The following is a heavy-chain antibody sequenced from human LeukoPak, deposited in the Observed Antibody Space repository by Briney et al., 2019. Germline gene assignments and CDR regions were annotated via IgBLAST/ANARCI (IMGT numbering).Heavy chain of an antibody. J-gene: IGHJ6*03. Sequence: PGRSLRLSCSVSGFTFTSYAMHWVRQAPGKGLEWAAVISSDGSLQYYADSGRGRFTISRDNSRNTLYLQMNGLRRDDTPVYYCAKVALPVFNYSYYYTDVGSRGTTVTVS. D-gene: IGHD3-10*01. CDR2: ISSDGSLQ. CDR1: GFTFTSYA. V-gene: IGHV3-30*01. CDR3: AKVALPVFNYSYYYTDV.